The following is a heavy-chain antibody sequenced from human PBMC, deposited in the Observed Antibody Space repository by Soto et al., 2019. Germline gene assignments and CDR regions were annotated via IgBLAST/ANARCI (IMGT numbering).Heavy chain of an antibody. CDR3: ARRGFREWGAFDI. Sequence: QVQLQESGPGLVKPSQTLSLTCTVSGGSISSGGYYWSWIRQHPGKGLEWIGYIYYSGSTYYNPSLKSRVTRSVDTSKNQFSLKLSSVTAADTAVYYCARRGFREWGAFDIWGQGTMVTVSS. D-gene: IGHD3-10*01. CDR1: GGSISSGGYY. J-gene: IGHJ3*02. V-gene: IGHV4-31*03. CDR2: IYYSGST.